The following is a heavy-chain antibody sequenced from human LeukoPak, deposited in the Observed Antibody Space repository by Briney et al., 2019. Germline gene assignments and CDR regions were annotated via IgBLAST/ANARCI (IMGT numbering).Heavy chain of an antibody. CDR3: ARVGTVVRPFFDY. CDR1: GDSFGSSTYY. J-gene: IGHJ4*02. D-gene: IGHD4-23*01. V-gene: IGHV4-39*01. CDR2: IYSSGGT. Sequence: PSETLSLTCTVSGDSFGSSTYYWGWIRQPPGKGLEWIGSIYSSGGTYYNPSLKSRVTSSVDTSKNQFSLKLSSVTAADTAVYYCARVGTVVRPFFDYWGQGTLVTVSS.